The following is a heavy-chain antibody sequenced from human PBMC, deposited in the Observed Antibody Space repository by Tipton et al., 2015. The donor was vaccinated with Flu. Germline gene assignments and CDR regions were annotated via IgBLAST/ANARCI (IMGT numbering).Heavy chain of an antibody. V-gene: IGHV4-34*01. CDR1: GESFSGYY. CDR3: AKSALGYYFSGTRGSWFDP. Sequence: TLSLTCAVFGESFSGYYGSWIRQSPGKGLEWIGEINHSGGTNYNPSLKSRVTISLDTSKNQFSLKVNSVTAADTGVYYCAKSALGYYFSGTRGSWFDPWGQGILVTVSS. D-gene: IGHD3-10*01. J-gene: IGHJ5*02. CDR2: INHSGGT.